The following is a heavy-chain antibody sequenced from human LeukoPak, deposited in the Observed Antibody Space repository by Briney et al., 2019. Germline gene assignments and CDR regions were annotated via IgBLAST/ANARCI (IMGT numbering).Heavy chain of an antibody. CDR3: VRGPYGASISKWFDP. Sequence: SETLSLTCTVSRDSVSGYSWSWIRQSPGGGLEWIGYIYYSGDTAYNPSLRSRVTMSVDTSKSQFSLQLRSMTTADTAVYYCVRGPYGASISKWFDPWGQGTQVIVSP. CDR1: RDSVSGYS. D-gene: IGHD4/OR15-4a*01. J-gene: IGHJ5*02. V-gene: IGHV4-59*02. CDR2: IYYSGDT.